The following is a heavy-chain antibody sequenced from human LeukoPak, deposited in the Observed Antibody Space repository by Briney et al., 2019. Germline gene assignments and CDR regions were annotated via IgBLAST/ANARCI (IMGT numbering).Heavy chain of an antibody. Sequence: GGSLRLSCAASGFNFDDHIMHWVREAPGEGLEWVSLINWDGGTKHYANSVRGRFTVSRDSSKASLYLQMNSLRSEDTAVYYCVKGAEQCGGDCYLAGDYFDYWGQGTLITVSS. J-gene: IGHJ4*02. CDR2: INWDGGTK. D-gene: IGHD2-21*02. CDR3: VKGAEQCGGDCYLAGDYFDY. V-gene: IGHV3-43*01. CDR1: GFNFDDHI.